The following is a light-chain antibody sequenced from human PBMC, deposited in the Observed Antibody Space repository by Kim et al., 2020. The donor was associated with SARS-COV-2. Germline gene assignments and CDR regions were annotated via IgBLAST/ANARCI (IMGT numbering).Light chain of an antibody. CDR1: SSDVGGYNY. Sequence: SITHSCPGPSSDVGGYNYVACYQQHPGKAPKLVIYDVSKRPSGVPDRFSGSKSGNTASLTISGLQAEDEADYYCCSYAGSYGVVFGGGTQLTVL. CDR2: DVS. J-gene: IGLJ2*01. CDR3: CSYAGSYGVV. V-gene: IGLV2-11*01.